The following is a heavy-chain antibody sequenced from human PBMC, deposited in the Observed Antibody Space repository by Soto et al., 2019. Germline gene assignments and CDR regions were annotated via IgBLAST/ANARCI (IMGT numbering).Heavy chain of an antibody. CDR1: GGIFSSYA. CDR3: ARESGSPTLSSGLWFGESYLNWFDP. CDR2: IIPVFGTP. D-gene: IGHD3-10*01. V-gene: IGHV1-69*13. J-gene: IGHJ5*02. Sequence: SVKVSCKASGGIFSSYAITWVRQAPGQGPEWMGGIIPVFGTPKYAQKFQGRVTITADESTSTVYMELSSLRAEDTAVYYCARESGSPTLSSGLWFGESYLNWFDPWGQGTLVTVSS.